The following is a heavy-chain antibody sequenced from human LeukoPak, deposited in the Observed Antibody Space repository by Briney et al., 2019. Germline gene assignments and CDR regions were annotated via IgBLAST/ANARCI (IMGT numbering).Heavy chain of an antibody. V-gene: IGHV4-59*01. Sequence: SQTLSLTCTVSGGSISSYYWSWIRQPPGKGLEWIGYIYYSGSTNYNPSLKGRVTISVDTSKNQFSLKLSSVTAADTAVYYCARDHGSGSYDAFDIWGQGTMVTVSS. CDR3: ARDHGSGSYDAFDI. D-gene: IGHD3-10*01. CDR2: IYYSGST. J-gene: IGHJ3*02. CDR1: GGSISSYY.